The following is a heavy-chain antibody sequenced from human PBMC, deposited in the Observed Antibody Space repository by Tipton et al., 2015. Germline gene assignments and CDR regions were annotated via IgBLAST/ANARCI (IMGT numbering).Heavy chain of an antibody. Sequence: SLRLSCEASGFSFSTYAMTWVRQAPGKGLEWVSTIAGSGLYTYYADSVGGRFTISRDNSKNTVYLQMNSLRADDTAIYYCSKGRRSASPFHYWGQGTLVSVSS. V-gene: IGHV3-23*01. D-gene: IGHD6-25*01. CDR1: GFSFSTYA. J-gene: IGHJ4*02. CDR2: IAGSGLYT. CDR3: SKGRRSASPFHY.